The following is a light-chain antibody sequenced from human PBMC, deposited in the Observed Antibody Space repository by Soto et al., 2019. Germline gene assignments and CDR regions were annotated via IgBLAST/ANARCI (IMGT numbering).Light chain of an antibody. CDR3: SSYTTSNTRQIV. CDR1: TREVVGYNY. CDR2: DVS. V-gene: IGLV2-14*03. Sequence: SVRNHPAPGVWVPGQSIPPSLPRPTREVVGYNYVSWYQHHPGKAPKLIIYDVSNRPSGVSIRFSGSKSDNTASLTISGLQPEDEADYHCSSYTTSNTRQIVFGTGTKVTVL. J-gene: IGLJ1*01.